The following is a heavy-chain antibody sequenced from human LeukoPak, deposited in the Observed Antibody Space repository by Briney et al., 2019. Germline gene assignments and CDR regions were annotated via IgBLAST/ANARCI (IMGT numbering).Heavy chain of an antibody. Sequence: GGSLRLSCAASGFTFSSYAMSWVRQAPGKGLEWVSAISGSGGSTYYADSVKGRFTISRDNSKNTLYLQMNSLRAEDTAVYYRAGVGATSDDAFDIWGQGTMVTASS. J-gene: IGHJ3*02. CDR2: ISGSGGST. CDR3: AGVGATSDDAFDI. V-gene: IGHV3-23*01. CDR1: GFTFSSYA. D-gene: IGHD1-26*01.